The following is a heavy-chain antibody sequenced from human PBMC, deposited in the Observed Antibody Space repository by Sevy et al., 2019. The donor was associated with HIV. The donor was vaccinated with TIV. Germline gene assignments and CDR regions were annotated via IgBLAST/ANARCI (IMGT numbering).Heavy chain of an antibody. V-gene: IGHV3-30*02. CDR3: AKESLVRGIKTEAFDI. Sequence: GGSLRLSCAASGFIFRDYGMHWVRQAPGKGLEWVTFIRFDGRNKNYGDSVRGRFTISRDNAKNTLYVQMNSLRDEGTAVYYCAKESLVRGIKTEAFDIWGQGTMVTVSS. CDR2: IRFDGRNK. J-gene: IGHJ3*02. CDR1: GFIFRDYG. D-gene: IGHD3-10*01.